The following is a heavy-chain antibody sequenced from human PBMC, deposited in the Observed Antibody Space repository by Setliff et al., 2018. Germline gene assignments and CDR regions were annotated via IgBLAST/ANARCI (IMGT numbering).Heavy chain of an antibody. CDR1: GGSITSSY. V-gene: IGHV4-4*07. J-gene: IGHJ6*02. CDR3: ARDRTAYSYGLDV. Sequence: KASETLSLTCTVSGGSITSSYYWSWIRQPAGKGLEWIGRVYINGGTNYNPSLKSRVTISLDTSKNQFSLKLTSVTAADTAVYYCARDRTAYSYGLDVWGQGTTVTVSS. CDR2: VYINGGT. D-gene: IGHD5-18*01.